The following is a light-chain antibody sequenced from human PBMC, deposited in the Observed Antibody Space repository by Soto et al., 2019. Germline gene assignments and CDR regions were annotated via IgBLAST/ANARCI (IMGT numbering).Light chain of an antibody. CDR1: QSISAY. CDR2: AAS. CDR3: QESYSTPSVT. Sequence: IRMTQSPSSLSASTVDRVTITCRASQSISAYLNWYQQKPGKAPKLLIYAASSLQSGVPSRFSGSGSGTDFTLTISSLQPEDFATYYCQESYSTPSVTFGPGTKVDIK. J-gene: IGKJ3*01. V-gene: IGKV1-39*01.